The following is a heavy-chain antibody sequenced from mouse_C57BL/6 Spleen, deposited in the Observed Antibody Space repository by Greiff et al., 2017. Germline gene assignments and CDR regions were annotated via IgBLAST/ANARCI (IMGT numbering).Heavy chain of an antibody. D-gene: IGHD1-1*01. CDR3: ARRDYGSYAMDY. Sequence: VQLVESGPELVKPGASVKISCKASGYAFSSSWMNWVKQRPGKGLEWIGRIYPGDGDTNYNGKFKGKATLTADKSSSTAYMQLSSLTSEDSAVYFCARRDYGSYAMDYWGQGTSVTVSS. J-gene: IGHJ4*01. V-gene: IGHV1-82*01. CDR2: IYPGDGDT. CDR1: GYAFSSSW.